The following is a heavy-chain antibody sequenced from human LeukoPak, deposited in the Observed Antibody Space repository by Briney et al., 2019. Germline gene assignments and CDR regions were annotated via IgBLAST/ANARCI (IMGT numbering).Heavy chain of an antibody. CDR3: ARRRYCSGGSCYSGGFQH. V-gene: IGHV4-34*01. Sequence: PSETLSLTCAVYGGSFSGYYWSWIRQPPGKGLEWIGEINHSGSTNYNPSLKSRVTISVDTSKNQFFLKLSSVTAADTAVYYCARRRYCSGGSCYSGGFQHRGQGTLVTVSS. CDR2: INHSGST. J-gene: IGHJ1*01. D-gene: IGHD2-15*01. CDR1: GGSFSGYY.